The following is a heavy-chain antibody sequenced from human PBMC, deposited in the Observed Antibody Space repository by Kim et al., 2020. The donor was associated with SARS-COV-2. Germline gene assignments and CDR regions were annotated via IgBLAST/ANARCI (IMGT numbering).Heavy chain of an antibody. CDR3: AKDIQFASSAGYYYYGM. D-gene: IGHD6-6*01. V-gene: IGHV3-9*01. Sequence: SLRLSCAASGFTFGHYAMHWVRQAPGKGLEWVSGISWNSGSITYAASVKGRFTISRDNAKDSLYLQLNSLRTEDTTLYYCAKDIQFASSAGYYYYGM. J-gene: IGHJ6*01. CDR2: ISWNSGSI. CDR1: GFTFGHYA.